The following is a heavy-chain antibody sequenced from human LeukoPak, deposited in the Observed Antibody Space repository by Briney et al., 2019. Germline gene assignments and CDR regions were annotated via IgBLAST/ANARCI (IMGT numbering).Heavy chain of an antibody. CDR3: ARDQAGRHSDY. CDR1: GFTFSSYE. V-gene: IGHV3-48*03. D-gene: IGHD6-13*01. CDR2: ISSSGSTI. J-gene: IGHJ4*02. Sequence: GGSLRLSCAASGFTFSSYEMNWVRQAPGKGLEWVSYISSSGSTIYYADSVKGRFTISRDNAKNSLYLQMNSLRAEDSAVYYCARDQAGRHSDYWGQGTLVTVCS.